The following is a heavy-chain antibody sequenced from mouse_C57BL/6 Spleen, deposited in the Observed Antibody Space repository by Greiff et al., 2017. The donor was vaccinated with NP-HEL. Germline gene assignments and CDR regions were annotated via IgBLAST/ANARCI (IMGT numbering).Heavy chain of an antibody. J-gene: IGHJ1*03. CDR2: IDPSDSYT. CDR1: GYTFTSYW. V-gene: IGHV1-69*01. D-gene: IGHD1-1*01. CDR3: ARKVITTVVEDWYFDV. Sequence: VQLQQPGAELVMPGASVKLSCKASGYTFTSYWMHWVKQRPGQGLEWIGEIDPSDSYTNYNQKFKGKSTLTVDKSSSTAYMQLSSLTSEDSAVYYCARKVITTVVEDWYFDVWGTGTTVTVSS.